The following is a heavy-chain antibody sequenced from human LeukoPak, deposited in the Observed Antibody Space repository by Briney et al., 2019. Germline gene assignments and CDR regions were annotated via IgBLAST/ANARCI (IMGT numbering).Heavy chain of an antibody. CDR2: ISATGGTI. Sequence: GGSLRLSCAASGFTFSSNGMNWVRQAPGKGLEWVSYISATGGTIYYADSVKGRFTISRDNSKNTLYLQMNSLRAEDTAVYYCARNFPGRTEDVWGKGTTVTVSS. CDR3: ARNFPGRTEDV. CDR1: GFTFSSNG. V-gene: IGHV3-48*01. J-gene: IGHJ6*04.